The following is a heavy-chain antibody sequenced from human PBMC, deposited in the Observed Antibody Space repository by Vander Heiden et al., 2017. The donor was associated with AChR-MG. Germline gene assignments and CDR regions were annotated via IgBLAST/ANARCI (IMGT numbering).Heavy chain of an antibody. CDR2: ISGSGGSA. V-gene: IGHV3-23*01. Sequence: EVQLLESGGGLVQPGGSLRLSCAASEFTFSSYAMNWVRQAPGKGLEWVSVISGSGGSAFYADSVKGRFTMSRDNSNNILYLDMQSLRPEDTALYYCTREATTAAANSRHTAWGQGTMVTVSS. CDR1: EFTFSSYA. J-gene: IGHJ3*01. D-gene: IGHD4-17*01. CDR3: TREATTAAANSRHTA.